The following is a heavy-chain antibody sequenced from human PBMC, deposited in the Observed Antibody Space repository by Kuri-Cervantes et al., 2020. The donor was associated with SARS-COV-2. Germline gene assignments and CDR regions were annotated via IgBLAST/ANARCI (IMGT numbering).Heavy chain of an antibody. D-gene: IGHD2-8*01. Sequence: GVLKISCAASGFTFSSYSMNWVRQAPGKGLEWVSYISSSSSTIYYADSVKGRFTISRDNSKNTLYLQMNSLRAEDTAVYYCAKMYCTNGVCYNGMDVWGQGTTVTVSS. V-gene: IGHV3-48*01. CDR3: AKMYCTNGVCYNGMDV. CDR2: ISSSSSTI. J-gene: IGHJ6*02. CDR1: GFTFSSYS.